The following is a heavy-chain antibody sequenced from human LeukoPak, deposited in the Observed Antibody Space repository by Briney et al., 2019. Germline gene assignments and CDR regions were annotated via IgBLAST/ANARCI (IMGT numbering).Heavy chain of an antibody. CDR1: GGSFSGYY. CDR3: ARGIGQWLAVFYYFDY. CDR2: INHSGST. V-gene: IGHV4-34*01. J-gene: IGHJ4*02. Sequence: SETLSLTCAVYGGSFSGYYWSWIRQPPGKGLEWIGEINHSGSTNYNPSLQSRVTISVDTSKNQFSLKLSSVTAADTAVYYCARGIGQWLAVFYYFDYWGQGTLVTVSS. D-gene: IGHD6-19*01.